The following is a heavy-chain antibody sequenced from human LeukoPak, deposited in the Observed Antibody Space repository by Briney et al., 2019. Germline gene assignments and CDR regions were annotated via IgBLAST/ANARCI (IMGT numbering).Heavy chain of an antibody. CDR3: AIILGYCSGGSCYSGRSFPTQFDY. CDR1: GYTFTGYY. Sequence: KPGASVKVSCKASGYTFTGYYMHWERQAPGRGLEWMGRINPNSGGTNYAQKFQGRVTMTRDTSISTAYMELSRLRSDDTAVYYCAIILGYCSGGSCYSGRSFPTQFDYWGQGTLLTVSS. V-gene: IGHV1-2*06. D-gene: IGHD2-15*01. CDR2: INPNSGGT. J-gene: IGHJ4*02.